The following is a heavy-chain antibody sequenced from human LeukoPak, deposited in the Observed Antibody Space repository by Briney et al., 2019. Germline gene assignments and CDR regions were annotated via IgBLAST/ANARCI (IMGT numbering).Heavy chain of an antibody. CDR1: GGSISGHY. D-gene: IGHD3-10*01. Sequence: SETLSLTCTVSGGSISGHYWNWIRQPAGKGLEWIGRIYTSGTTNYNPSLKSRVTMSVDTSTNQLSLKLNSVTAADTAIYYCARVVDRVLFDLWGQGTLVTVSS. CDR2: IYTSGTT. J-gene: IGHJ5*02. V-gene: IGHV4-4*07. CDR3: ARVVDRVLFDL.